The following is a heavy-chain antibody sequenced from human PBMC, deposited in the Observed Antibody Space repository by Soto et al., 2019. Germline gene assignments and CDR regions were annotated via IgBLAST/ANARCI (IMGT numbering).Heavy chain of an antibody. V-gene: IGHV3-30*18. Sequence: GGSLRLSCAASAFTFSGDVMHSVRHGTVKGLEWLALITNDGSNKYYGDSVKGRFTISRDNSKNTRYLQMNSLRAEETAVYYCAKDSPLIHSWTFDYWGQGTLVTVSS. D-gene: IGHD6-13*01. CDR1: AFTFSGDV. J-gene: IGHJ4*02. CDR2: ITNDGSNK. CDR3: AKDSPLIHSWTFDY.